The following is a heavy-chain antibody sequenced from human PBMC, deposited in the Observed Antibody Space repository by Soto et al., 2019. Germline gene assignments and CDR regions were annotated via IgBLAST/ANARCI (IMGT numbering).Heavy chain of an antibody. J-gene: IGHJ4*02. V-gene: IGHV4-4*02. Sequence: QVQLQESGPGLVKPSGTLSLTCAVSGGSISRNNWWSWVRQPPGKGLEWIGEIYHSGSTNYNPSLKSRLTXXLXKXXNQFSLTRRSVTAADPAVYYCASAVVVAAAWLFDYWGQGTLVTVSS. CDR1: GGSISRNNW. D-gene: IGHD2-15*01. CDR2: IYHSGST. CDR3: ASAVVVAAAWLFDY.